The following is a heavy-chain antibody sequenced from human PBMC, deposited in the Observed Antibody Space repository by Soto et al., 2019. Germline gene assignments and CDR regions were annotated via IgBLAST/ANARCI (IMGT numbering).Heavy chain of an antibody. V-gene: IGHV4-30-2*01. Sequence: QLQLHESGSGLVKPSQTLSLTCTVSGASITYGGYSWSWIRQTPGKVLEWIGYINHLETTFYNPSFESRLALSIDRAKNQFSLNLNSMSAADRAVYFCARGGGSDSFDYWGQGILVTVSS. CDR2: INHLETT. D-gene: IGHD1-26*01. CDR1: GASITYGGYS. J-gene: IGHJ4*02. CDR3: ARGGGSDSFDY.